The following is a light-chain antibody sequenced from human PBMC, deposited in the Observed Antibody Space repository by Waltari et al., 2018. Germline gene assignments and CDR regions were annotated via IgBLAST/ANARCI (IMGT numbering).Light chain of an antibody. CDR3: CSYAGFYTYV. V-gene: IGLV2-11*01. Sequence: QPALPQPRSLSSSPGQPFTAPSPGTTSDVGGFTFASWFQQHPGEAPKLLTNDGIKRPSGVPGRFAGSKSGNTASLTISGLQAEDDSDYYCCSYAGFYTYVFGTGTKVTVL. CDR1: TSDVGGFTF. CDR2: DGI. J-gene: IGLJ1*01.